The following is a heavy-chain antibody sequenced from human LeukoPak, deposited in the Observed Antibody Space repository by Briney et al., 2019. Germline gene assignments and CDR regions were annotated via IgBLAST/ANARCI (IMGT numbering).Heavy chain of an antibody. D-gene: IGHD1-14*01. CDR2: IYPGDSDT. Sequence: GESLKISCKGSGYSFTSYWIGCVRQMPGKGLEWMGIIYPGDSDTRYGPSFQGQVTISADKSISTAYLQWSSLKASDTAVYYCAGATNRYYYYYGMDVWGQGTTVTVSS. CDR3: AGATNRYYYYYGMDV. V-gene: IGHV5-51*01. CDR1: GYSFTSYW. J-gene: IGHJ6*02.